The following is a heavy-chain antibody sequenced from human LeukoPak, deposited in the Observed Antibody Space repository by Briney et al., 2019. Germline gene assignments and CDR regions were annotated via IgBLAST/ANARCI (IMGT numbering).Heavy chain of an antibody. Sequence: SETLSLTCTVSGGSIGSYYWSWIRQPPGKGLEWIGYIYYSGSTNYNPSLKSRVTISVDTSKNQFSLKLSSVTAADTAVYYCARVPYYYGSGTAPDYWGQGTLVTVSS. J-gene: IGHJ4*02. CDR1: GGSIGSYY. CDR3: ARVPYYYGSGTAPDY. D-gene: IGHD3-10*01. V-gene: IGHV4-59*01. CDR2: IYYSGST.